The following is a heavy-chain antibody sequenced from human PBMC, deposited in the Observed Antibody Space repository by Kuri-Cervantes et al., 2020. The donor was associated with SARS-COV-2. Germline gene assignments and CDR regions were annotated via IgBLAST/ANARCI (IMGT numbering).Heavy chain of an antibody. Sequence: ASVKVSCKASGYTFTSYAMHWVRQAPGQRLEWMGWINAGNGNTKYSQKFQGRVTITRGTSASTAYMELSSLRSEDTAVYYCARGAPVAGPLDYWGQGTLATVSS. V-gene: IGHV1-3*01. D-gene: IGHD6-19*01. J-gene: IGHJ4*02. CDR2: INAGNGNT. CDR3: ARGAPVAGPLDY. CDR1: GYTFTSYA.